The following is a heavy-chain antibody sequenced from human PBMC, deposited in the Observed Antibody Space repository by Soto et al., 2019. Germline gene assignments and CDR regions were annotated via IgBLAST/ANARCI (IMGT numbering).Heavy chain of an antibody. J-gene: IGHJ2*01. Sequence: QVQLVESGGRVVQPGRSLRLSCAASGFAFRSYGMHWVRQAPGKGLEWVALIWYDGSNHYYADSVKGRFTISRDNSRNTLYLPMTSRRAEDTAVYYCAKEDVVGSPWNYWYFDLWGRGTLVTVSS. V-gene: IGHV3-33*06. CDR2: IWYDGSNH. CDR3: AKEDVVGSPWNYWYFDL. CDR1: GFAFRSYG. D-gene: IGHD1-1*01.